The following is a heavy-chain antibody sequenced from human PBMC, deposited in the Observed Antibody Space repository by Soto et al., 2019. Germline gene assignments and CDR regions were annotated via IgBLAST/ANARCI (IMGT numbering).Heavy chain of an antibody. J-gene: IGHJ3*02. CDR2: INHSGST. CDR3: ARGLRAVRTTSSAFDI. D-gene: IGHD1-1*01. V-gene: IGHV4-34*01. CDR1: GGSFSGYY. Sequence: QVQLQQWGAGLLKPSETLSLTCAVYGGSFSGYYWSWIRQPPGKGLEWIGEINHSGSTNYNPSLKSRVTISGDTSKNQFSLKLSSVTAADTAVYYCARGLRAVRTTSSAFDIWGQGTMVTVSS.